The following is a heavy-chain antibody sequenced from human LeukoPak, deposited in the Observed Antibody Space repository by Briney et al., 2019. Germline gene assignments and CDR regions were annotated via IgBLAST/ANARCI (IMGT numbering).Heavy chain of an antibody. D-gene: IGHD4-17*01. Sequence: GGSLRLSCAASGFSFISYGMHWVRQAPGKGLEWVGVISDDGRNKKYADSVKGRFTISRDNSKDTLYLQMNSLRDEDTAVYYCAKRSSDYGDYVTYFDYWGQGTLVTVSS. J-gene: IGHJ4*02. CDR3: AKRSSDYGDYVTYFDY. CDR2: ISDDGRNK. CDR1: GFSFISYG. V-gene: IGHV3-30*18.